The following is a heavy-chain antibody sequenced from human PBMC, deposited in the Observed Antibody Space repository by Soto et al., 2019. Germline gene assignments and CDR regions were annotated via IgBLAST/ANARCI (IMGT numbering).Heavy chain of an antibody. CDR2: IYYSGST. CDR3: ARDPLYGDYPDY. V-gene: IGHV4-31*03. J-gene: IGHJ4*02. Sequence: SETLSLTCTVSGGSISSGGYYWSWIRQHPGKGLEWIGYIYYSGSTYYNPSLKSRVTISVDTSKNQFSLKLSSVTAADTAVYYCARDPLYGDYPDYWGQGTLVTVS. CDR1: GGSISSGGYY. D-gene: IGHD4-17*01.